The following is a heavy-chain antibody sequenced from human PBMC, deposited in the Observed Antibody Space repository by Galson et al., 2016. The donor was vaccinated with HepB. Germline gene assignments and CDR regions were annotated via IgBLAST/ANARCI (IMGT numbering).Heavy chain of an antibody. CDR2: ISGSGGST. D-gene: IGHD3-3*01. V-gene: IGHV3-23*01. Sequence: SLRLSCAASGFIFSNYAMSWVRQVPGNGLEWVSAISGSGGSTHYADSVKGRFTISRDNSKNTLYLQMNSLRAEDTAVYYCAKAVTRNAIFGVVTGKEGAHYGMDVWGQGTTVTVSS. CDR3: AKAVTRNAIFGVVTGKEGAHYGMDV. J-gene: IGHJ6*02. CDR1: GFIFSNYA.